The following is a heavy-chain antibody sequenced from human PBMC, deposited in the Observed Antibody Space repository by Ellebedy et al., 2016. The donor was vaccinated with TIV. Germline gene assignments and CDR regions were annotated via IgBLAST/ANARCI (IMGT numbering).Heavy chain of an antibody. D-gene: IGHD6-6*01. J-gene: IGHJ3*02. CDR3: ARDVTARPVNGAFDI. V-gene: IGHV2-5*01. CDR2: IYWNDAK. CDR1: GFSLTTIGLG. Sequence: SGPTLVKPTQTLTLTCTFPGFSLTTIGLGVGWTRQSPGKSLEWLALIYWNDAKYYSPSLKSRLAITKDTSKNQVVLTVTNMDPMDTGTYFCARDVTARPVNGAFDIWGQGALVTVSS.